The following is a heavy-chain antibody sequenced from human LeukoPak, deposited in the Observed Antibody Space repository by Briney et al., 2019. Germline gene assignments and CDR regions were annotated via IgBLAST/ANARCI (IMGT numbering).Heavy chain of an antibody. J-gene: IGHJ4*02. CDR2: INHSGST. V-gene: IGHV4-34*01. D-gene: IGHD2-2*01. CDR3: ARVHIVVVPAARTFDY. CDR1: GGSFSGYY. Sequence: SETLSLTCAVYGGSFSGYYWSWIRQPPGKGLEWIGEINHSGSTNYNPSLKSRVTISVDTSKNQFSLKLSSVTAADTAVYYCARVHIVVVPAARTFDYWGQGTLVTVSS.